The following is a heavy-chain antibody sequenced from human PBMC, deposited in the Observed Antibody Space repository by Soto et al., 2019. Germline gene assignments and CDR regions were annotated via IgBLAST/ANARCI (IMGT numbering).Heavy chain of an antibody. V-gene: IGHV3-23*01. CDR1: GFTFSNYA. D-gene: IGHD6-19*01. J-gene: IGHJ4*02. Sequence: GGSLRLSCAASGFTFSNYAMNWVRQAPGKGLEWVSVISGSGGSTYYADSVKGRFTISRDNSKNTLYLQMNSLRAEDTAVYYCSSRSSAWYFDYWGQGALLTSSS. CDR2: ISGSGGST. CDR3: SSRSSAWYFDY.